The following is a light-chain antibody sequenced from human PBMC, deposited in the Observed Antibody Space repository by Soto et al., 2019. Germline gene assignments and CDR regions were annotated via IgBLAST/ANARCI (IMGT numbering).Light chain of an antibody. CDR3: QHYNFWPHT. CDR2: RAS. J-gene: IGKJ2*01. Sequence: TLSAATLSMTPAEGATLSCRASQSVRDNLAWYQQKPGQAPRLLIYRASTRATGVPARFSGSGSGTEFTLTIGSLQSEDVSVYFCQHYNFWPHTFGQGTKVDI. CDR1: QSVRDN. V-gene: IGKV3-15*01.